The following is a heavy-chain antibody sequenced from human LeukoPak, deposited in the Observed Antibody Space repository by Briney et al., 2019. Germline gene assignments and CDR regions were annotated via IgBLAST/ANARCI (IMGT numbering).Heavy chain of an antibody. CDR2: IHSSGST. V-gene: IGHV4-4*07. CDR3: ARGLAVGYHWFDP. CDR1: GGPIRNYY. Sequence: SETLSLTCTVSGGPIRNYYWSWIRQPAGEGLEWIGRIHSSGSTNYNPSLKSRVTMSVDTSKNQFSLKLTSVTAADTAVYYCARGLAVGYHWFDPWGQGTQVTVSS. D-gene: IGHD6-19*01. J-gene: IGHJ5*02.